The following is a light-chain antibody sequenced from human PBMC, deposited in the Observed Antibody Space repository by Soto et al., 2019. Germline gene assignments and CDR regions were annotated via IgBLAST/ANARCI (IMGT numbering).Light chain of an antibody. CDR3: QQYDNSPYA. CDR1: QSVSSNY. J-gene: IGKJ2*01. V-gene: IGKV3-20*01. CDR2: GPS. Sequence: ELVLTQSPGTLSLSPGERATLSCRASQSVSSNYLAWYQQKSGQAPRLLIYGPSSRATGIPARFSGSGSGTDSTLTISTPEPEDFPVYYCQQYDNSPYAFGQGTELEI.